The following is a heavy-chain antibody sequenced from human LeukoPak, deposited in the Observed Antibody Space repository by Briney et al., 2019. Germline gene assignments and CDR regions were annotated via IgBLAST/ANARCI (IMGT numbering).Heavy chain of an antibody. CDR3: ARGGEYYDSSGYLGDYFDY. CDR1: GGTFSSYA. J-gene: IGHJ4*02. D-gene: IGHD3-22*01. Sequence: ASVKVSCKASGGTFSSYAISWVRQAPGQGLEWMGGIIPIFGTANYAQKFQGRVTITADESTSTAYMELSSLRSEDTAVYYCARGGEYYDSSGYLGDYFDYWGQGTLVTVSS. CDR2: IIPIFGTA. V-gene: IGHV1-69*13.